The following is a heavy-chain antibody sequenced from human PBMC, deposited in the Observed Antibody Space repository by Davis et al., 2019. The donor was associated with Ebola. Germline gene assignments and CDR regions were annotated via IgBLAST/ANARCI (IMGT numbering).Heavy chain of an antibody. CDR3: ARSIVGARGYWFDP. CDR2: ISSSGSTI. CDR1: GFTFSDYY. V-gene: IGHV3-11*04. Sequence: GESLKISCAASGFTFSDYYMSWIRQAPGKGLEWVSYISSSGSTIYYADSVKGRFTISRDNAKNSLYLQMNSLRAEDTAVYYCARSIVGARGYWFDPWGQGTLVTVSS. J-gene: IGHJ5*02. D-gene: IGHD1-26*01.